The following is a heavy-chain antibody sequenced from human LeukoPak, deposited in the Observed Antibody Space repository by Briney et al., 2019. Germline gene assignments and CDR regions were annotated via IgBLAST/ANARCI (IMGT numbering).Heavy chain of an antibody. Sequence: PGGSLRLSCEASGFTFSNYAFHWVRQSPGGGLEWVAVISHDGNIKYYADFGRGRFTISRDNSKNTLYLQMNSLRAEDTAVYYCAKLKYYDFWSSYFDYWGQGTLVTVSS. J-gene: IGHJ4*02. V-gene: IGHV3-30*18. CDR2: ISHDGNIK. CDR1: GFTFSNYA. CDR3: AKLKYYDFWSSYFDY. D-gene: IGHD3-3*01.